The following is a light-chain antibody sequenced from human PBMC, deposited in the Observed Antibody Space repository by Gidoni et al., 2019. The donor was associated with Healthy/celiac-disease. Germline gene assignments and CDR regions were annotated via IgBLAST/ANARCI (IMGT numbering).Light chain of an antibody. CDR1: KSVSSY. J-gene: IGKJ3*01. CDR2: DAS. Sequence: EIVLTQSPATLSLSPGERATLSCRTSKSVSSYLAWYQQKPGQAPRLLIYDASTRATGIPARFSGSGSGTDFTLTISSLEPEDFAVDYCQQRSNWRPFTFXPXTKVDIK. V-gene: IGKV3-11*01. CDR3: QQRSNWRPFT.